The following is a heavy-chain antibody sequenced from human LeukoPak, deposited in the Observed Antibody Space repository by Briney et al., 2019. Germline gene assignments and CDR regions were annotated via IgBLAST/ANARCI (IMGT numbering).Heavy chain of an antibody. Sequence: ASVKVSCKASGYTFTGYYMHWVRRAPGQGLEWMGWINPNSGGTNSARKFQGRVTMTRDTSISTAYMELTRLRSDDTAVYYCARGVRGVIISNWFDPWSQGTLVTVSS. D-gene: IGHD3-10*01. CDR3: ARGVRGVIISNWFDP. CDR1: GYTFTGYY. CDR2: INPNSGGT. J-gene: IGHJ5*02. V-gene: IGHV1-2*02.